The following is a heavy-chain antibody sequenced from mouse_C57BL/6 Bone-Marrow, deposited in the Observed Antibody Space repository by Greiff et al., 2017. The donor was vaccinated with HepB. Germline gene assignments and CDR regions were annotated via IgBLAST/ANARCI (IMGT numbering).Heavy chain of an antibody. Sequence: QVQLQQPGAELVMPGASVKLSCKASGYTFTSYWMHWVKQRPGQGLEWIGEIDPSDSYTNYNQKFKGKSTLTVDKSSSTAYMQLSSLTSADSAVYYCAAYGNYGYWGQGTTLTVSS. CDR1: GYTFTSYW. CDR2: IDPSDSYT. V-gene: IGHV1-69*01. J-gene: IGHJ2*01. CDR3: AAYGNYGY. D-gene: IGHD2-1*01.